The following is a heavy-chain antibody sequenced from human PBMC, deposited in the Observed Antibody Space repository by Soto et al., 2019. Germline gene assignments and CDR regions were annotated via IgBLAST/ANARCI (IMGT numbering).Heavy chain of an antibody. CDR1: GFTFSDHY. V-gene: IGHV3-72*01. CDR2: TRNKANSYTT. J-gene: IGHJ4*02. CDR3: ARVPLWLGEPPDY. D-gene: IGHD3-10*01. Sequence: PVGSLRLSCAASGFTFSDHYMDWVRQAPGKGLEWVGRTRNKANSYTTEYAASVKGRFTISRDDSKNSLYLQMNSLKTEDTAVYYCARVPLWLGEPPDYWGQGTLVTVSS.